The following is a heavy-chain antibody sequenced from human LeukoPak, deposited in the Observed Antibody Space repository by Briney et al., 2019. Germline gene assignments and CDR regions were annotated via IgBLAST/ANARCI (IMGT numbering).Heavy chain of an antibody. J-gene: IGHJ4*02. D-gene: IGHD3-10*01. Sequence: PSETLSLTCTVSGGSISSGDYYWSWIRQPPGKGLEWIGYIYYSGSTYYNPSLKSRVTISVDTSKNQFSLKLSSVTAADTAVYYCARVGSRGIFMSDRNDHQIDYWGQGTLVTVSS. CDR3: ARVGSRGIFMSDRNDHQIDY. CDR2: IYYSGST. CDR1: GGSISSGDYY. V-gene: IGHV4-30-4*01.